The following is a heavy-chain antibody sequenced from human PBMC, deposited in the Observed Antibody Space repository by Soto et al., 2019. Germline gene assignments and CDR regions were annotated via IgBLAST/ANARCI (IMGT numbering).Heavy chain of an antibody. V-gene: IGHV4-30-4*01. J-gene: IGHJ6*02. D-gene: IGHD3-16*01. CDR1: GGSISSGDYY. CDR2: IYYSGST. CDR3: ARAVMITFGGAYYYYGMDV. Sequence: QVQLQESGPGLVKPSQTLSLTCTVSGGSISSGDYYWSWIRQPPGKGLEWIGYIYYSGSTYYNPSLKSRVTLSVDTSKTQFSLKLSSVTAADTAVYYCARAVMITFGGAYYYYGMDVWGQGTTVTVSS.